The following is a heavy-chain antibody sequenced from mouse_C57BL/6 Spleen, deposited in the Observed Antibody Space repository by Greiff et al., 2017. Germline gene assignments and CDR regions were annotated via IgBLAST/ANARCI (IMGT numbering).Heavy chain of an antibody. V-gene: IGHV1-9*01. CDR1: GYTFTGYW. Sequence: QVQLKESGAELMKPGASVKLSCKATGYTFTGYWIEWVKQRPGHGLEWIGELLPGSGSTNYNEKFKGKATFTADTSSNTAYMQLSSLTTEDSAIYYCARERVYYDYDGFAYWGQGTLVTVSA. J-gene: IGHJ3*01. CDR2: LLPGSGST. CDR3: ARERVYYDYDGFAY. D-gene: IGHD2-4*01.